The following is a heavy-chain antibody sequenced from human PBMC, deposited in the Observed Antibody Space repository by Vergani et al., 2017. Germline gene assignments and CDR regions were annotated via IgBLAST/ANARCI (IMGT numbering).Heavy chain of an antibody. V-gene: IGHV1-69*12. CDR1: GGTFSNYI. J-gene: IGHJ4*02. CDR3: ARSXCSSTSCPQPSFDY. D-gene: IGHD2-2*01. Sequence: QVQLVQSGAEVKKPGSSVKVSCKASGGTFSNYIISWVRQAPGQGLEWMGGIIPIFGTANYAQKFQGRVTITADESTSTAYMELSSLRSEDTAVYYCARSXCSSTSCPQPSFDYWGQGTLVTVSS. CDR2: IIPIFGTA.